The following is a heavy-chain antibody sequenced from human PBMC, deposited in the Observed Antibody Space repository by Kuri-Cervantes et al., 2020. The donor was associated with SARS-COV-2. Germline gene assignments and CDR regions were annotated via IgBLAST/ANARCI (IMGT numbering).Heavy chain of an antibody. CDR3: AKDRGYTKGDY. CDR2: ISYDGSNK. D-gene: IGHD5-24*01. Sequence: GGSLRLSCAVSGFTFTSHAMHWVRQAPGKGLEWVALISYDGSNKFYADSVKGRFTISRDNSKNTLYLQMNSLRAEDTAVYYCAKDRGYTKGDYWGQGTLVTVSS. J-gene: IGHJ4*02. V-gene: IGHV3-30*18. CDR1: GFTFTSHA.